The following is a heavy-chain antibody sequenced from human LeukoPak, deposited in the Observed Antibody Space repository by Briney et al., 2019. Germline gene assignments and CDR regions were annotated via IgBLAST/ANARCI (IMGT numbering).Heavy chain of an antibody. J-gene: IGHJ4*02. CDR2: IWYDGSNK. CDR3: AVMGGEHLVLDY. CDR1: GFTFSNYG. D-gene: IGHD6-6*01. Sequence: GRSLRFSCAASGFTFSNYGMHRVRQAPGKGLEWVAVIWYDGSNKYYADSVKGRFTISRDNSKNTLYLQMNSLRAEDTAVYYCAVMGGEHLVLDYWGQGTLVTVSS. V-gene: IGHV3-33*01.